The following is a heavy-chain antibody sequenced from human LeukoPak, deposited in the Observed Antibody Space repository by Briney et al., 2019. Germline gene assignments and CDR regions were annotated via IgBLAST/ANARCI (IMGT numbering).Heavy chain of an antibody. CDR3: ARDPGSSSYFYYYYMDV. J-gene: IGHJ6*03. CDR2: ISSSSSYI. CDR1: GFTFSSYS. V-gene: IGHV3-21*01. D-gene: IGHD6-6*01. Sequence: GSLRLSCAASGFTFSSYSMNWVRQAPGKGLEWVSSISSSSSYIYYADSVKGRFTISRDNAKNSLYLQMNSLRAEDTAVYYCARDPGSSSYFYYYYMDVWGKGTTVTVSS.